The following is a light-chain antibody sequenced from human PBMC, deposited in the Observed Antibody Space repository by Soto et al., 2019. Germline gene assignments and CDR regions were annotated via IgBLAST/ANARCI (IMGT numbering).Light chain of an antibody. CDR2: GAS. CDR1: QSVSSN. J-gene: IGKJ5*01. V-gene: IGKV3-15*01. Sequence: EIVMTQSPATLSVSPGETATLSCRASQSVSSNLAWYQQKPGQAPRLLIHGASTRATGIPARFSGSGSGTDFTLTISSLEPEDFAVYYCQHRSKWPVSFGQGTRLEIK. CDR3: QHRSKWPVS.